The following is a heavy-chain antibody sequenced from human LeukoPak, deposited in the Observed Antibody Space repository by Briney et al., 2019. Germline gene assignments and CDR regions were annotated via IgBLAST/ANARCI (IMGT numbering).Heavy chain of an antibody. D-gene: IGHD1-26*01. CDR2: MYISGST. J-gene: IGHJ4*02. CDR1: GVSITNYY. Sequence: PSETLSLTCTVSGVSITNYYWAWIRQPAGKGLEWIGGMYISGSTNYNPSLKSRVSISIDKTKNQFSLKLRSVTAADTAIYYCARDYLVGAPLDSWGQGTLVTVSS. CDR3: ARDYLVGAPLDS. V-gene: IGHV4-4*07.